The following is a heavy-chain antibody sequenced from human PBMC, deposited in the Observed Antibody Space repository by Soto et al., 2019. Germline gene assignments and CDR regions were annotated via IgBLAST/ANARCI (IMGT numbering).Heavy chain of an antibody. CDR1: GGTFSDFT. CDR2: IIPILEAT. Sequence: QVQLVQSGAEVRKPGSSVKVSCRASGGTFSDFTVTWVRQAPGQGLEWMGGIIPILEATKYAQTFQDRVTFTEDESTGTVFMELSSLRSEDTAVYFCATSYCGNECQPNRAFYYFGWDVWGQGTTVTVSS. D-gene: IGHD2-21*01. V-gene: IGHV1-69*01. CDR3: ATSYCGNECQPNRAFYYFGWDV. J-gene: IGHJ6*02.